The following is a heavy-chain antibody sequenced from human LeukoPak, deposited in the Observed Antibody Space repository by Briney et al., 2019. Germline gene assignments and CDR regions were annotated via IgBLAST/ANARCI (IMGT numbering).Heavy chain of an antibody. J-gene: IGHJ1*01. V-gene: IGHV3-33*01. CDR3: ARDRMNLFQH. D-gene: IGHD1-14*01. CDR2: IWYDGSKK. Sequence: GRSLRLSCAASGFTFSSYGMHWVRQAPGKGLEWVAVIWYDGSKKYYVDSVKGRFTISRDNSKNTLSLQMNSLRAEDTAVYYCARDRMNLFQHWGQGTLVTVSS. CDR1: GFTFSSYG.